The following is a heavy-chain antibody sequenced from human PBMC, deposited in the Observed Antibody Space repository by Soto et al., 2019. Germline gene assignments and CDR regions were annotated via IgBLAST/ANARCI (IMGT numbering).Heavy chain of an antibody. CDR3: ARTTGDYVAFDI. V-gene: IGHV4-59*01. J-gene: IGHJ3*02. CDR1: GGSISSYY. CDR2: IYYSGST. D-gene: IGHD4-17*01. Sequence: SETLSLTCTVSGGSISSYYWSWIRQPPGKGLEWIGYIYYSGSTNYNPSLKSRVTISVDTSKNQFSLKLSSVTAADTAVYYCARTTGDYVAFDIWGQGTMVT.